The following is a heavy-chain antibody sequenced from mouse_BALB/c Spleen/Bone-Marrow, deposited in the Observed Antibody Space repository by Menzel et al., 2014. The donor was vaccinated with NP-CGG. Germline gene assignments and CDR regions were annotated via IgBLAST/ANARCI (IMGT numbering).Heavy chain of an antibody. CDR2: ISYDGSN. J-gene: IGHJ3*01. Sequence: EVKLVESGPGLVKPSQSLSPPCSVTGYSITSGYYWNWIRQFPGNKLEWMGYISYDGSNNYNPSLKNRISITRDTSKNQFFLKLNSVTTEDTATYYCARGGYGGRGFAYWGQGTLVTVSA. V-gene: IGHV3-6*02. CDR1: GYSITSGYY. CDR3: ARGGYGGRGFAY. D-gene: IGHD1-2*01.